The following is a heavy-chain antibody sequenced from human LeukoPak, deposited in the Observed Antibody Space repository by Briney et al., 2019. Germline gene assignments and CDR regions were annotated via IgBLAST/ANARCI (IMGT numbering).Heavy chain of an antibody. Sequence: PSETLSLTCTVSGGSISSSSYYWGWIRQPPGKGLEWIGSIYYSGSTYYNPSLKSRVTISVDTSKNQFSLKLSSVTAADTAVYYCARHSLSRGYFDYWGQGTLVTVSS. CDR3: ARHSLSRGYFDY. CDR2: IYYSGST. J-gene: IGHJ4*02. V-gene: IGHV4-39*01. CDR1: GGSISSSSYY. D-gene: IGHD3-10*01.